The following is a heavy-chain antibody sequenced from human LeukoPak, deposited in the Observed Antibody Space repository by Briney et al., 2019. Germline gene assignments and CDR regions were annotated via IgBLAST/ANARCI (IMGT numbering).Heavy chain of an antibody. Sequence: SETLSLTCTVSGGSISSGGYYWSWIRQHPGKGLEWIGYIYYSGSTYYNPSLKSRVTISVDTSKNQFSLKLGSVPAAATAVYYCARLGYYYGMDVWGQGTTVSVSS. V-gene: IGHV4-31*03. J-gene: IGHJ6*02. CDR3: ARLGYYYGMDV. CDR2: IYYSGST. CDR1: GGSISSGGYY.